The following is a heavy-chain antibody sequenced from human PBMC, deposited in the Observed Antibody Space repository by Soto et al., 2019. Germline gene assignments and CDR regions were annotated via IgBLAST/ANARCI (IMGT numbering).Heavy chain of an antibody. CDR1: GFTFSSYG. V-gene: IGHV3-33*01. Sequence: GGSLRLSCAASGFTFSSYGMHWVRQAPGKGLEWLAVIWYDGSNKYYADSVKGRFTISRDNSKNTLYLQMNSLRAEDTAVYYCARAGIVVVPAASQYYGMDVWGQGTTVTVSS. D-gene: IGHD2-2*01. CDR3: ARAGIVVVPAASQYYGMDV. CDR2: IWYDGSNK. J-gene: IGHJ6*02.